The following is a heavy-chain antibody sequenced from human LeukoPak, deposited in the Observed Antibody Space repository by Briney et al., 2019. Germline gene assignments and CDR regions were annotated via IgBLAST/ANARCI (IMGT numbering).Heavy chain of an antibody. J-gene: IGHJ5*02. D-gene: IGHD6-19*01. Sequence: ASVKVSCKASGYAFTSYAMNWVRQAPGQGLEWMGWINANTGNPTYAQGFTGRFVFSLDTSVSTAYLQISSLKAEDTAVYYCARGAGIAVAGTRGWFDPWGQGTLVTVSS. CDR2: INANTGNP. V-gene: IGHV7-4-1*02. CDR3: ARGAGIAVAGTRGWFDP. CDR1: GYAFTSYA.